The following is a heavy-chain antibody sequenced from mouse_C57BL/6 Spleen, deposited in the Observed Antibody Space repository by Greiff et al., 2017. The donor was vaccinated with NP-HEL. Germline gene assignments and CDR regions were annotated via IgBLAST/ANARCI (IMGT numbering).Heavy chain of an antibody. CDR2: IDPEDGDT. CDR1: GFNFTDYY. J-gene: IGHJ3*01. V-gene: IGHV14-1*01. CDR3: TQTGTSAWFAY. D-gene: IGHD4-1*01. Sequence: EVQLQQSGAELVRPGASVKLSCTASGFNFTDYYMHWVRQRPEQGLEWIGRIDPEDGDTEYAPKFQGKATLTADTSSNTAYLQRSSLTSEDAAVYYCTQTGTSAWFAYWGQGTLVTVSA.